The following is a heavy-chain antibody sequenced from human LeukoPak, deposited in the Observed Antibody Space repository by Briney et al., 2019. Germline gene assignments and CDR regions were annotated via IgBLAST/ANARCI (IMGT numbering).Heavy chain of an antibody. CDR3: ARDGYNSDFGDY. Sequence: GGSLRLSCAASGFTFSNCAMHWVRQAPGKGLEWVAVISYDGSNKFYADSVKGRFTISRDNAKNTLYLQMNSLRAEDTAVYYCARDGYNSDFGDYWGQGTLVTVSS. V-gene: IGHV3-30-3*01. CDR2: ISYDGSNK. J-gene: IGHJ4*02. D-gene: IGHD5-24*01. CDR1: GFTFSNCA.